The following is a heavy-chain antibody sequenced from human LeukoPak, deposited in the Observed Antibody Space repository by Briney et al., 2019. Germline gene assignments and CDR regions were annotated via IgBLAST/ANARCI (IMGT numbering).Heavy chain of an antibody. Sequence: SETLSLTCTVSGGSISSSSYYWSWIRQPAGKGLEWIGRIYTSGSTNYNPSLRGRVTISVDTPKNQFPLKLSSVTAAETAVYYCARVSGYDWESFYDYWGQGTLVTVSS. V-gene: IGHV4-61*02. J-gene: IGHJ4*02. CDR3: ARVSGYDWESFYDY. CDR1: GGSISSSSYY. CDR2: IYTSGST. D-gene: IGHD5-12*01.